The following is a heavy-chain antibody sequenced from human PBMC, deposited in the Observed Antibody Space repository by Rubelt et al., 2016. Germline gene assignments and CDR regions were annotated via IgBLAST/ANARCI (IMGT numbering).Heavy chain of an antibody. CDR2: ISGSGGST. CDR1: GFTFSSYA. D-gene: IGHD5-12*01. V-gene: IGHV3-23*01. CDR3: AKELGSGESRLYSGYDVDY. Sequence: EVQLLESGGGLVQPGGSLRLSCAASGFTFSSYAMSWVRQAPGKGLEWVSAISGSGGSTYYADSVKVRVAISRDNSKNTVYLQMNSLRAEDTAVYYCAKELGSGESRLYSGYDVDYWGQGTLVTVSS. J-gene: IGHJ4*02.